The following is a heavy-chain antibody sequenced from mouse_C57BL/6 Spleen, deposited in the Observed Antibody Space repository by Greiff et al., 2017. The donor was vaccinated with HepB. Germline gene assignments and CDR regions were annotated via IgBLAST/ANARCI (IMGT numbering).Heavy chain of an antibody. CDR1: GFTFSDYG. Sequence: DVMLVESGGGLVQPGGSLKLSCAASGFTFSDYGMAWVRQAPRKGPEWVAFISNLAYSIYYADTVTGRFTISRENAKNTLYLEMSSLRSEDTAMYYCARQDYSNGGYFDVWGTGTTVTVSS. J-gene: IGHJ1*03. D-gene: IGHD2-5*01. CDR3: ARQDYSNGGYFDV. CDR2: ISNLAYSI. V-gene: IGHV5-15*01.